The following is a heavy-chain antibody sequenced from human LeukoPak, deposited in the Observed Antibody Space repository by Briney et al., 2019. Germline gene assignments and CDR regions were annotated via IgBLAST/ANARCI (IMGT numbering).Heavy chain of an antibody. CDR2: ISSSGSTI. J-gene: IGHJ6*02. V-gene: IGHV3-11*01. CDR3: AREIVVVVAAIYYYYGMDV. Sequence: GGSLRLSCAAPGFTFSDYYMSWIRQAPGKGLEWVSYISSSGSTIYYADSVKGRFTISRDNAKNSLYLQMNSLRAEDTAVYYCAREIVVVVAAIYYYYGMDVWGQGTTVTVSS. CDR1: GFTFSDYY. D-gene: IGHD2-15*01.